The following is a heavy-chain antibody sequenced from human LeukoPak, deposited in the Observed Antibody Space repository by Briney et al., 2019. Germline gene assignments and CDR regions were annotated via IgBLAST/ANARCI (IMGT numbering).Heavy chain of an antibody. Sequence: GGSLRLSCAASAFTFSNYAMGWVRRAPGKGLEWVSGLSGSADTTYYADSVKGRFTISRDNSQNTLYLQMNSLRAEDTAVYYCAKDVRAVVGKGPFDYWGQGTLVTVSS. V-gene: IGHV3-23*01. CDR2: LSGSADTT. J-gene: IGHJ4*02. CDR3: AKDVRAVVGKGPFDY. CDR1: AFTFSNYA. D-gene: IGHD6-19*01.